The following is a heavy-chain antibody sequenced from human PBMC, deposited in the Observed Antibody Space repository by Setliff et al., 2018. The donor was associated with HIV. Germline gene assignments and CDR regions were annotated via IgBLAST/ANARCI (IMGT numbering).Heavy chain of an antibody. Sequence: AASVKVSCKSSGSTFNNYDIIWLRQATGQGLEWLGWMNLNSDVAGYAPGFHDRLTMTRSTSMDATNLELRSLRSEDTAVYYCARGKGVRGVIITGGLDVWGKGTTVTVSS. J-gene: IGHJ6*04. CDR2: MNLNSDVA. CDR3: ARGKGVRGVIITGGLDV. D-gene: IGHD3-10*01. CDR1: GSTFNNYD. V-gene: IGHV1-8*01.